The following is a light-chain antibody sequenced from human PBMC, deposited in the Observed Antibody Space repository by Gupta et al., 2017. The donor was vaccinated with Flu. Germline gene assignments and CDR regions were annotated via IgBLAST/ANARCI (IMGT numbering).Light chain of an antibody. CDR3: SSYTSISTFYV. Sequence: QSALTQPASVSGSLGQSITIPCTGSSSDVGRSDSVSWYQQLPGTAPKLLIYDVSSRPSGVAGRFSGSKSGNTASLTISGLQADDETDYYCSSYTSISTFYVFGTGTKVTVL. J-gene: IGLJ1*01. CDR2: DVS. CDR1: SSDVGRSDS. V-gene: IGLV2-14*03.